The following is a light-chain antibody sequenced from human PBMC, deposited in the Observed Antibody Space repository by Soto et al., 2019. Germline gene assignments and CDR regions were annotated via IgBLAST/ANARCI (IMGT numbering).Light chain of an antibody. CDR1: QSVSSSY. CDR3: QQYGSSPPT. CDR2: GAS. V-gene: IGKV3-20*01. J-gene: IGKJ1*01. Sequence: DIVFTQPPDTLSLSPGERATLSCRASQSVSSSYLAWYQQKPGQAPRLLIYGASSRATGIPDRFSGSGSGTDFTLTINRLEPEDFALYYCQQYGSSPPTFGQGTKVDIK.